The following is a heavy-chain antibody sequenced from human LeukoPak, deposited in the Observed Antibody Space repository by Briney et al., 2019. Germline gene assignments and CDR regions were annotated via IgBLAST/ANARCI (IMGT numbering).Heavy chain of an antibody. CDR3: ARGDYYGSGKKVDY. J-gene: IGHJ4*02. V-gene: IGHV4-59*08. CDR1: GGSISSYY. Sequence: SETLSLTCTVSGGSISSYYWSWIRQPPGKGLEWIGYIYYSGSTNYNPSLKSRVTISVDTSKNQFSLKLSSVTAADTAVYYCARGDYYGSGKKVDYWGQGTLVTVSS. CDR2: IYYSGST. D-gene: IGHD3-10*01.